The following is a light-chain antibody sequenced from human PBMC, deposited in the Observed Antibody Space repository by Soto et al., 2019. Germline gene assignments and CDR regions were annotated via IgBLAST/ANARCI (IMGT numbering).Light chain of an antibody. V-gene: IGLV2-11*01. Sequence: QSALTQPRSVSGSPGQSVTVSCTGTSSDVGGYNYVAWYQQHPGKAPKLMISDVNKRPSGVPDRFSGSKSGNTASLTISGLQAEDEADYYCCSFAGRIFVFGPGTKLTVL. CDR3: CSFAGRIFV. J-gene: IGLJ1*01. CDR1: SSDVGGYNY. CDR2: DVN.